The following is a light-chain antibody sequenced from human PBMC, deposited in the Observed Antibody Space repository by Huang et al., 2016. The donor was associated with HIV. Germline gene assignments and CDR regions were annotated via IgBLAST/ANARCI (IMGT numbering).Light chain of an antibody. CDR3: QERIHWPRLT. CDR2: RAA. CDR1: QNVTDS. J-gene: IGKJ4*01. Sequence: EIVLTQSPATLSLSPGERATLSCRASQNVTDSLAWFRQKPGQAPSLLIDRAANRATGTRARFSGRGSGTDFTLTISSLEPEDFAIYYCQERIHWPRLTFGGGTKVEIK. V-gene: IGKV3-11*01.